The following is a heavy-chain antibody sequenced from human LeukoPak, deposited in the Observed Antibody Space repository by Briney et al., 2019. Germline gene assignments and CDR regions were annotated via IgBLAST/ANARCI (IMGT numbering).Heavy chain of an antibody. CDR1: GFTFDDYA. J-gene: IGHJ4*02. CDR2: IRSKAYGGTT. D-gene: IGHD4-23*01. CDR3: TRFLSSGYSYYFDY. V-gene: IGHV3-49*03. Sequence: PGRSLRLSCTASGFTFDDYAMSWFRQAPGKGLEWVGFIRSKAYGGTTEYAASVKGRFTISRDDSKSIPYLQMNSLKTEDTAVYYCTRFLSSGYSYYFDYWGQGTLVTVSS.